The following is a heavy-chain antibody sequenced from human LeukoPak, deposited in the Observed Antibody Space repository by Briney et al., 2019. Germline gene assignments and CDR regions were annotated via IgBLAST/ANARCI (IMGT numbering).Heavy chain of an antibody. V-gene: IGHV3-15*01. CDR1: GFTFSNYE. CDR3: TANLTYSSGWYWFDP. D-gene: IGHD6-19*01. J-gene: IGHJ5*02. Sequence: GGSLRLSCAASGFTFSNYEMSWVRQAPGKGLEWVGRIQSKTDGGTTDYAAPVKGRFTISRDDSKNTLYLQMTSLKTEDTAVYYCTANLTYSSGWYWFDPWGQGTLVTVSS. CDR2: IQSKTDGGTT.